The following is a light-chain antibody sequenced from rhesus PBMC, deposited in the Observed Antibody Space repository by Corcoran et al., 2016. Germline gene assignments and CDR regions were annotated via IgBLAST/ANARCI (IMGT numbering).Light chain of an antibody. CDR3: LQHNTFPLT. CDR1: QDIISY. CDR2: TAS. V-gene: IGKV1-28*02. Sequence: DIQMTQSPSSLSASVGDTVTITCRASQDIISYLNWFQQKPGKAPKPLTYTASILESGVPSRFSGSGSGTVFTLTISGLQPEDFDTYYCLQHNTFPLTFGGGTKVEIK. J-gene: IGKJ4*01.